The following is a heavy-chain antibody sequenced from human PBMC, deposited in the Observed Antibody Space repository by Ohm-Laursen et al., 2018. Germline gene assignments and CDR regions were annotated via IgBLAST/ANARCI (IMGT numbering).Heavy chain of an antibody. CDR3: ARDRGGTYGPRFFDY. J-gene: IGHJ4*02. V-gene: IGHV4-4*07. D-gene: IGHD3-16*01. CDR2: MYATGSS. Sequence: SETLSLTCTVSGDSINNYYWSWIRQPAGKGLEWIGRMYATGSSNYNPSLTSRVTMSLDTSKNQFSLKLNSVTAADSAVYFCARDRGGTYGPRFFDYWGLGTLVTVSS. CDR1: GDSINNYY.